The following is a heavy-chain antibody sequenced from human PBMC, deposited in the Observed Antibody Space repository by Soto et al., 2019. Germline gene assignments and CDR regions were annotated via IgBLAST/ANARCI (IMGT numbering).Heavy chain of an antibody. Sequence: EVQLVESGGGLVQPGGSLRLSCAASGFTFSSYSMNWVRQAPGKGLEWVSYISSSSSTIYYADSVKGRFTISRDNAKNSLYLQMNSLRAEDTAVYYCAGDLGSSLYPEYFQHWGQGTLVTVSS. CDR2: ISSSSSTI. CDR3: AGDLGSSLYPEYFQH. CDR1: GFTFSSYS. V-gene: IGHV3-48*01. D-gene: IGHD6-13*01. J-gene: IGHJ1*01.